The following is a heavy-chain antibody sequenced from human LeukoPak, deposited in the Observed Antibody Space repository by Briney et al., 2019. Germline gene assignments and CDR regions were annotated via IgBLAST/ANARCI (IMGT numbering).Heavy chain of an antibody. CDR3: ATYGSGSYYTTHYTGAFDI. V-gene: IGHV3-23*01. CDR1: GFTFSSYA. Sequence: TGGSLRLSYAASGFTFSSYAMTWVRQAPGKGLEWVSSIRGSGDSTYYADSVKGRFTISRDNSKNTLYLQMNSLRAEDTAVYYCATYGSGSYYTTHYTGAFDIWGQGTMVTVSS. D-gene: IGHD3-10*01. CDR2: IRGSGDST. J-gene: IGHJ3*02.